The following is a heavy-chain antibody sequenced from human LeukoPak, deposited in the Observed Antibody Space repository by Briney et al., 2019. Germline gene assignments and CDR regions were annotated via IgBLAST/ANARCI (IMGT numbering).Heavy chain of an antibody. V-gene: IGHV3-33*01. J-gene: IGHJ4*02. D-gene: IGHD5-12*01. CDR3: ARDIGNSGFNLDY. Sequence: GRSLRLSCVVSGFTFSTHGVHWVRQAPGKGLEWVSVIWHDGGRKEYADSVRCRFTISRDNSNLYLQLNSLRAEDTAIYYCARDIGNSGFNLDYWGQGTPVTVSS. CDR2: IWHDGGRK. CDR1: GFTFSTHG.